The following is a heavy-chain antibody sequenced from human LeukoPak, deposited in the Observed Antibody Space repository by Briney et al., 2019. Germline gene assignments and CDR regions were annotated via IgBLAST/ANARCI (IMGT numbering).Heavy chain of an antibody. CDR2: ISSSGSTI. J-gene: IGHJ3*01. CDR3: ARGRDYHDL. CDR1: GIPFSSFG. V-gene: IGHV3-48*04. D-gene: IGHD5-12*01. Sequence: GRSLRLSCAAPGIPFSSFGMHWLRQAPGKGLEWVSYISSSGSTIYYADSVKGRFTISRDNAKNSLYLQMNSLRAEDTAVYYCARGRDYHDLWGQGTMATVSS.